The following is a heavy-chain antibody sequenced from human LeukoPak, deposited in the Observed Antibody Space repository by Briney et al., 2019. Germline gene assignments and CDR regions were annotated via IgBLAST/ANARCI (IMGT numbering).Heavy chain of an antibody. CDR1: GGSISSGSYY. V-gene: IGHV4-61*02. D-gene: IGHD3-10*01. CDR3: ARCSMVRGPSAYFDY. Sequence: SETLSLTCTVSGGSISSGSYYWSWIRQPAGKGLEWIGRIYTSGSTNYNPSLKSRVTISVDTSKNQFSLKLSSVTAADTAVYYCARCSMVRGPSAYFDYWGQGTLVTVSS. J-gene: IGHJ4*02. CDR2: IYTSGST.